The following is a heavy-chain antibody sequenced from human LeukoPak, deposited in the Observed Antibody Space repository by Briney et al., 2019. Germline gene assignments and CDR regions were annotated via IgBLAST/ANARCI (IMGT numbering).Heavy chain of an antibody. Sequence: PGGSLRLSCAASGFTVSSNYMSWVRQAPGKGLEWVSVIYSVGSTYYADSVKGRFTISRDNSKNTLYLQMNSLRAEDTAVYYCARVLSGSSYDFWSGSNFDYWGQGTLVTVSS. CDR1: GFTVSSNY. CDR3: ARVLSGSSYDFWSGSNFDY. J-gene: IGHJ4*02. V-gene: IGHV3-53*01. CDR2: IYSVGST. D-gene: IGHD3-3*01.